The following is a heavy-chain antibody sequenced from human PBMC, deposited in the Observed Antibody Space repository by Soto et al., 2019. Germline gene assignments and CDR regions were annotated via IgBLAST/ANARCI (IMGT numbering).Heavy chain of an antibody. CDR1: GYTFTEVS. V-gene: IGHV1-24*01. D-gene: IGHD1-7*01. CDR2: FDPDGGET. CDR3: APVTGNYKRGWIDP. J-gene: IGHJ5*02. Sequence: ASVKVSCKVSGYTFTEVSIHWVRQAPGKGLEWMGGFDPDGGETVYAQKFQGRVRMTEDTSTETAYMEVGSLRPEDTAVYYSAPVTGNYKRGWIDPCGQVTLVTVS.